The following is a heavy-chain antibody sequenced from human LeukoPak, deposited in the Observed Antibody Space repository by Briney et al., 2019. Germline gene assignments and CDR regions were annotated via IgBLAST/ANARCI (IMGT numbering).Heavy chain of an antibody. CDR2: IKNKTDGETT. Sequence: GGSLRLSCAASGFTFSNAWMSWVRQAPGKGLEWVGRIKNKTDGETTDYAAPVKGRFTISRDDSKNTLYLQMNSLKTEDTAVYYCTTNITIFYVPSASYYYVDVCGKGTTVTVSS. CDR3: TTNITIFYVPSASYYYVDV. V-gene: IGHV3-15*01. D-gene: IGHD3-3*01. J-gene: IGHJ6*03. CDR1: GFTFSNAW.